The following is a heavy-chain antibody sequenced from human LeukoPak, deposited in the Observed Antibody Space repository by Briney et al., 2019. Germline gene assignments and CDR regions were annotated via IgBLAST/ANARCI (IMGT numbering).Heavy chain of an antibody. D-gene: IGHD3-10*01. J-gene: IGHJ5*02. Sequence: GESLRISGKGSGYSFTDYWIGGVRQMPGKGLEWMGRIYAGDSDTRDSSAFHGQVTISDDKSISTAFLQWSSLKASATAMYSCARARRYYTSGSYFFGWFDPWGQGTLVTVSS. CDR2: IYAGDSDT. CDR3: ARARRYYTSGSYFFGWFDP. V-gene: IGHV5-51*01. CDR1: GYSFTDYW.